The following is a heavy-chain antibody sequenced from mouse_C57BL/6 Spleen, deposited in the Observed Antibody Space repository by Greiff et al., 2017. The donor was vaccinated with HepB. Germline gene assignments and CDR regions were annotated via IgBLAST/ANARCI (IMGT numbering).Heavy chain of an antibody. V-gene: IGHV5-6*01. CDR3: ARHKGGEGGYYCDY. J-gene: IGHJ2*01. CDR2: ISSGGSYT. D-gene: IGHD1-3*01. Sequence: EVQRVESGGDLVKPGGSLKLSCAASGFTFSSYGMSWVRQTPDKRLEWVATISSGGSYTYYPDSVKGRFTISRDNAKNTLYLQMSSLKSEDTAMYNGARHKGGEGGYYCDYGGQGTTLTVSS. CDR1: GFTFSSYG.